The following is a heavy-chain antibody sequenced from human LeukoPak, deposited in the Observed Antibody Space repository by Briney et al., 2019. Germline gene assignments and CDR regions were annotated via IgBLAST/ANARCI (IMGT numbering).Heavy chain of an antibody. CDR1: GYTFTSYY. J-gene: IGHJ4*02. CDR3: ARGHSLEYYYDSSGHDY. Sequence: ASVKVSCKASGYTFTSYYMHWVRQAPGQGLEWMGIINPNGGSTSYAQKFQGRVTMTRDTSTSTVYMELSSLRSEDTAVYYCARGHSLEYYYDSSGHDYWGQGTLVTVSS. V-gene: IGHV1-46*01. CDR2: INPNGGST. D-gene: IGHD3-22*01.